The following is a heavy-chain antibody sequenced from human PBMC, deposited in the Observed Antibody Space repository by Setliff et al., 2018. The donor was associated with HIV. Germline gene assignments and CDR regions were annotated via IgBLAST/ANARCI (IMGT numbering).Heavy chain of an antibody. J-gene: IGHJ3*02. D-gene: IGHD5-18*01. CDR2: IFYSGST. CDR3: ARSNSIKGYSYGPDAFDI. CDR1: GGSFSTYY. V-gene: IGHV4-59*01. Sequence: SETLSLTCTVSGGSFSTYYWSWIRQPPGKGLEWIGYIFYSGSTNYNPSLKGRVTISVDSSKNQFSLNLTSVTPADTAVYYCARSNSIKGYSYGPDAFDIWGQGTMVTVSS.